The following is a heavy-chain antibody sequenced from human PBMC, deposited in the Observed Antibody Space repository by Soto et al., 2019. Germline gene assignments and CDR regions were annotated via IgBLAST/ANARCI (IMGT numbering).Heavy chain of an antibody. CDR3: ARDRGPTYYDITGPRSYYYMDV. CDR2: IYSGGST. CDR1: GFTVSSNY. Sequence: GGSLRLSCAASGFTVSSNYMSWVRQAPGKGLEWVSVIYSGGSTYYADSVKGRFTISRHNSKNTLYLQMNSLRAEDTAVYYCARDRGPTYYDITGPRSYYYMDVWGKGTTVTVSS. J-gene: IGHJ6*03. V-gene: IGHV3-53*04. D-gene: IGHD3-9*01.